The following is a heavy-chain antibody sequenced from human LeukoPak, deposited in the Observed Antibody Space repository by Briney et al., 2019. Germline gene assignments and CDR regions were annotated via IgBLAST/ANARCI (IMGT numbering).Heavy chain of an antibody. CDR2: IYHSGST. Sequence: SETLSLTCAVSGGSISSGGYSWSWIRQPPGKGLEWLGYIYHSGSTYYNPSLKSRVTISVDRSKNQFSLKLSSVTAADTAVYYCARGGYYDSSGSIDYRGQGTLVTVSS. J-gene: IGHJ4*02. D-gene: IGHD3-22*01. V-gene: IGHV4-30-2*01. CDR1: GGSISSGGYS. CDR3: ARGGYYDSSGSIDY.